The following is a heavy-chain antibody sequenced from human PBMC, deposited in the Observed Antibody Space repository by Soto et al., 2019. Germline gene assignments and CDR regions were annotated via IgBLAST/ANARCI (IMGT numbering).Heavy chain of an antibody. CDR3: TTWYYDILTGNDFDS. CDR2: IKSKTDGGTT. CDR1: GFTFSNAW. J-gene: IGHJ4*02. V-gene: IGHV3-15*01. D-gene: IGHD3-9*01. Sequence: EVQLVQSGGGLVKPGGSLRLSCAASGFTFSNAWMNWVRQAPGKGLEWVGRIKSKTDGGTTDYAAPVKGRFTISRDDSKNTLYLQMNSLKTEDTAVYYCTTWYYDILTGNDFDSWGQGTLVTVSS.